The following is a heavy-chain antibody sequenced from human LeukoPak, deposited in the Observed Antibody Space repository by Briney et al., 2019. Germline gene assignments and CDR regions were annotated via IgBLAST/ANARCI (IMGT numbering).Heavy chain of an antibody. V-gene: IGHV4-59*01. D-gene: IGHD2-8*01. J-gene: IGHJ4*02. CDR2: IYYSGNT. CDR3: AREYDYYDY. Sequence: PSETLSLTCTVSDGSISSYYRSWIRQPPGRALEWIGYIYYSGNTNYNPSLKSRVTISIDTSRNQFSLKLSSVTAADTAVYYCAREYDYYDYWGQGTLVTVSS. CDR1: DGSISSYY.